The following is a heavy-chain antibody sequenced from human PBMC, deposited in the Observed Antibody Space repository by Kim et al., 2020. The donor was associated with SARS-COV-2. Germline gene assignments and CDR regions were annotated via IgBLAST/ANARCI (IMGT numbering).Heavy chain of an antibody. V-gene: IGHV4-61*01. Sequence: SETLSLTCTVSGGSVSSGSYYWSWIRQPPGKGLEWIGYIYYSGSTNYNPSLKSRVTISVDTSKNQFSLKLSSVTAADTAVYYCARAPGMAYGDYDALLGAFDIWGQGTMVTVSS. J-gene: IGHJ3*02. CDR3: ARAPGMAYGDYDALLGAFDI. CDR1: GGSVSSGSYY. D-gene: IGHD4-17*01. CDR2: IYYSGST.